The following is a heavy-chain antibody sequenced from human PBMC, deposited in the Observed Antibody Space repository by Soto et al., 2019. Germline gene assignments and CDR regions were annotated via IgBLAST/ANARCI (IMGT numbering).Heavy chain of an antibody. CDR3: AATLRGVWFDP. CDR1: GESISNPHYH. J-gene: IGHJ5*02. CDR2: ISYTGST. D-gene: IGHD3-10*01. V-gene: IGHV4-30-4*08. Sequence: QVLLQESGPGVVRPSQTLSLTCTVSGESISNPHYHWSWLRQTPGKGLEWIGYISYTGSTFYISSLESRVTMSVDTSKNDFSLRLTSVTAADTAVYYCAATLRGVWFDPWGQGTLVTVSS.